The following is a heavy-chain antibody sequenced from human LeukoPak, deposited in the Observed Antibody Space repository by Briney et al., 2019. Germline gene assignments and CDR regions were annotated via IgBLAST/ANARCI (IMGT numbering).Heavy chain of an antibody. J-gene: IGHJ6*02. CDR1: GFNFGSYG. CDR3: SKSAVAGTHYYYYDMDV. V-gene: IGHV3-30*18. CDR2: ISYDGSHE. D-gene: IGHD6-19*01. Sequence: GGSLRLSCAASGFNFGSYGMHWVRQPPGKGLEWVAVISYDGSHEYYADSVKGRFTISRDSSRNTLYLQMDSLRPEDTAMYYRSKSAVAGTHYYYYDMDVWGQGTTVTVSS.